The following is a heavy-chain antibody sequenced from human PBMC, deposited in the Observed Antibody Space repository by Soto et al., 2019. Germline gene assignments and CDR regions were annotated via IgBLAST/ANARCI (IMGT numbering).Heavy chain of an antibody. V-gene: IGHV4-59*01. D-gene: IGHD2-21*02. CDR1: GGSISSYY. CDR3: ASGKAYCGGDCYSDYWYFDL. Sequence: SETLSLTCTVSGGSISSYYWSWIRQPPGKGLEWIGYIYYSGSTNYNPSLKSRVTISVDTSKNQFSLKLSSVTAADTAVYYCASGKAYCGGDCYSDYWYFDLWVRGTPVT. CDR2: IYYSGST. J-gene: IGHJ2*01.